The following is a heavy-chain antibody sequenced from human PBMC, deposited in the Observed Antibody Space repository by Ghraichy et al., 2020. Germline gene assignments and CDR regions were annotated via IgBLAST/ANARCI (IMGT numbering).Heavy chain of an antibody. CDR3: ARDFGPGTAAAGYYYYGMDV. CDR1: GFTFSDYY. CDR2: ISSSGSTI. D-gene: IGHD6-13*01. J-gene: IGHJ6*02. Sequence: GESLNISCAASGFTFSDYYMSWIRQAPGKGLEWVSYISSSGSTIYYADSVKGRFTISRDNAKNSLYLQMNSLRAEDTSVYYCARDFGPGTAAAGYYYYGMDVWGQGTTVTVFS. V-gene: IGHV3-11*01.